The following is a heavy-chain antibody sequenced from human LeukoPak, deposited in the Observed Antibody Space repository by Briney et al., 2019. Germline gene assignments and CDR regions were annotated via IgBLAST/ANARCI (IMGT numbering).Heavy chain of an antibody. J-gene: IGHJ4*02. CDR2: INPNIGGT. D-gene: IGHD6-19*01. V-gene: IGHV1-2*02. Sequence: ASVKVSCKASGYTFTSYGISWVRQAPGQGLEWMGWINPNIGGTNYAQKFQGRVTMTRDTSISTAYMELSRLRSDDTAVYYCARVDTYSSGWPFDYWGQGTLVTVSS. CDR3: ARVDTYSSGWPFDY. CDR1: GYTFTSYG.